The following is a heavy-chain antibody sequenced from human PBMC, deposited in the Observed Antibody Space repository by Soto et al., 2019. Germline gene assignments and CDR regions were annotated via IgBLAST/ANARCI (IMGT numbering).Heavy chain of an antibody. Sequence: QVQLVQSGAEVKKPGASVKVSCKASGYTFTSYDINWVRQATGQGLEWMGWMNPNSGNTGYAQKFQGRVTMTRNTPNRTAYMELRSRRSEDTAVYYWSGGGGVVVAAGLDYWGQGTLVTVSS. CDR1: GYTFTSYD. CDR2: MNPNSGNT. CDR3: SGGGGVVVAAGLDY. D-gene: IGHD2-15*01. J-gene: IGHJ4*02. V-gene: IGHV1-8*01.